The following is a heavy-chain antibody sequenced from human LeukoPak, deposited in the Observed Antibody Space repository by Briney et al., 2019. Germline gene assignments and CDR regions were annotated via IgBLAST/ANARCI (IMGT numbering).Heavy chain of an antibody. D-gene: IGHD6-19*01. CDR1: GFTFSSYS. J-gene: IGHJ6*03. Sequence: PGGSLRLSCAASGFTFSSYSMNWVRQAPGKGLEWVSSISSSSSYIYYADSVKGRFTISGDNSKNTLYLQMNSLRAEDTAVYYCAKDPGYSSGKYYYYYYVDVWGKGTTVTISS. CDR3: AKDPGYSSGKYYYYYYVDV. V-gene: IGHV3-21*04. CDR2: ISSSSSYI.